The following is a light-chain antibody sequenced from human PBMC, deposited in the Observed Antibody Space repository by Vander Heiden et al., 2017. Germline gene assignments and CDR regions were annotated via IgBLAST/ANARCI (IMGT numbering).Light chain of an antibody. CDR2: DNN. CDR3: ATWDTSLSAMI. J-gene: IGLJ2*01. Sequence: QSVLTQPPSVSAAPGQRVTLSCSGRSSYIGNNYVSCYQHLPGTSPKLLIYDNNKRPSGIPDRFSGSKSGTSATLGITGLQTGDEADYYCATWDTSLSAMIFGGGTKLTVL. CDR1: SSYIGNNY. V-gene: IGLV1-51*01.